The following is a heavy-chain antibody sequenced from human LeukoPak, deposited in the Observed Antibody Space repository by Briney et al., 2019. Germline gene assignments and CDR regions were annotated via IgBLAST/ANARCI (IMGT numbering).Heavy chain of an antibody. V-gene: IGHV3-7*03. D-gene: IGHD2-15*01. CDR3: AIAKGPVDIVVAATGVFGY. CDR1: GFTFSSYW. CDR2: IKQDGSEK. Sequence: GGSLRLSCAASGFTFSSYWMSWVRQAPGKGLEWVANIKQDGSEKYYVDSVKGRFTISIDNAKNSLYLQMNSLRADDTAVYYCAIAKGPVDIVVAATGVFGYWGQGTLVTVSS. J-gene: IGHJ4*02.